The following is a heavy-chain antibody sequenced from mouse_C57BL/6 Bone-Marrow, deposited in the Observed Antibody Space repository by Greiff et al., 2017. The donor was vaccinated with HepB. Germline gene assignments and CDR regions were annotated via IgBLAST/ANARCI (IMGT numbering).Heavy chain of an antibody. D-gene: IGHD1-1*01. CDR3: ARTTSFAY. CDR2: ISSGSSTI. J-gene: IGHJ3*01. Sequence: EVKLMESGGGLVKPGGSLKLSCAASGFTFSDYGMHWVRQAPEKGLAWVAYISSGSSTIYYADTVKGRFTISRDNAKNTLFLQMTSLRSEDTAMYYCARTTSFAYWGQGTLVTVSA. CDR1: GFTFSDYG. V-gene: IGHV5-17*01.